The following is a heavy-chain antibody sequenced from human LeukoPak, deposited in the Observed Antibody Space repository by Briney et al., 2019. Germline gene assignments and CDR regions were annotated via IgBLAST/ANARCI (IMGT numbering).Heavy chain of an antibody. CDR3: ARGSGDYIPNFDY. CDR2: IYYSGST. D-gene: IGHD4-17*01. J-gene: IGHJ4*02. CDR1: GGSISSGGYY. Sequence: PSQTLSLTCTVSGGSISSGGYYWRWIRQHPGKGLEWIGYIYYSGSTYYNPSLKSRVTISVDTSKNQFSLKLSSVTAADTAVYYCARGSGDYIPNFDYWGQGTLVTVSS. V-gene: IGHV4-31*03.